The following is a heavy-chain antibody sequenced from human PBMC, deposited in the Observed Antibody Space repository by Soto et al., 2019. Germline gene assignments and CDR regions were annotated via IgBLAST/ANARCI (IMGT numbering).Heavy chain of an antibody. J-gene: IGHJ4*02. D-gene: IGHD4-17*01. CDR1: GGSISSGDYY. V-gene: IGHV4-30-4*01. CDR3: ARGRKTVTTPYDY. Sequence: QVQLQESGPGLVKPSQTLSLTCTVSGGSISSGDYYWSWIRQPPGKGLEWIGYIYYSGSTYYNPSLKSRVTISVATSKNQFSLELSSVTAADTAVYYCARGRKTVTTPYDYWGQGTLVTVSS. CDR2: IYYSGST.